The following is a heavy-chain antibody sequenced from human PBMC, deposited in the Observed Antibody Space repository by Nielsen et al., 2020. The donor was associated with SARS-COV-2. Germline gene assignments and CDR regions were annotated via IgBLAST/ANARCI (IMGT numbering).Heavy chain of an antibody. CDR2: IYYSGST. CDR3: ARASRGIFGVVGGMDV. V-gene: IGHV4-59*13. J-gene: IGHJ6*02. D-gene: IGHD3-3*01. CDR1: GGSISGYY. Sequence: GSLRLSCTVSGGSISGYYWSWIRQPPGKGLEWIGYIYYSGSTNYNPSLKSRVTISVDPSKNQFSLKVTSVTAADTAMYYCARASRGIFGVVGGMDVWGQGTTVTVSS.